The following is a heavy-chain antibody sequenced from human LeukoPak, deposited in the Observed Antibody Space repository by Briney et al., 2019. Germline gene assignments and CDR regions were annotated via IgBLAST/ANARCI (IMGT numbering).Heavy chain of an antibody. D-gene: IGHD3-22*01. J-gene: IGHJ3*02. V-gene: IGHV1-2*02. CDR2: INPNSGGT. CDR3: ARVPLIYDSSGYYYVDAFDI. CDR1: GYTFTGYY. Sequence: APVKVSCKASGYTFTGYYMLWVRQAPGQGLEWMGWINPNSGGTNYAQKFQGRVTMTRDTSISTAYMELSRLRSDDTAVYYCARVPLIYDSSGYYYVDAFDIWGQGTMVTVSS.